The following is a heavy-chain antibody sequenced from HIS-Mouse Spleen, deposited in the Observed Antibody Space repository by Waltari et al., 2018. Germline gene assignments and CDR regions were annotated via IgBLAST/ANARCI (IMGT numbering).Heavy chain of an antibody. V-gene: IGHV3-53*02. J-gene: IGHJ4*02. CDR1: GFTVSSNY. Sequence: EVQLVETGGGLIQPGGSLRLSCAACGFTVSSNYMSWVGAAPGKGLEWVSVIYSGGSTYYADAVKGRFTISRDNSKNTLYLQMNSLRAEDTAVYYCARDDPYSSGWYDFDYWGQGTLVTVSS. CDR2: IYSGGST. CDR3: ARDDPYSSGWYDFDY. D-gene: IGHD6-19*01.